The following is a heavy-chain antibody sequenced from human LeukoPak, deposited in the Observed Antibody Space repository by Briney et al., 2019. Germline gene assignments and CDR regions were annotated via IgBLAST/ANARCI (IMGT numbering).Heavy chain of an antibody. CDR2: ISSSSSMI. V-gene: IGHV3-48*04. D-gene: IGHD1-26*01. CDR3: ASNMYSENYYLYPF. Sequence: GGSLRLSCAASGLAFSGYSMHWVRQAPGKGLEWLSYISSSSSMIYYADSVKGRFTISRDNAKNSLYLQMNSLRAEDTAVYYCASNMYSENYYLYPFWGQGTLVTVSS. J-gene: IGHJ4*02. CDR1: GLAFSGYS.